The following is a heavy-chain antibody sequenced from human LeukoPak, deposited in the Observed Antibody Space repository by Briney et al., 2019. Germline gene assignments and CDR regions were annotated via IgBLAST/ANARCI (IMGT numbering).Heavy chain of an antibody. Sequence: GGSLRLSCAVSGVTLSNYGMAWVRQAPGKGLEWVAGISGSGGRPNYADSVKGRFTIYRDNAKNTLYLQMNSLRDEDTAVYFCAKRGVVIRVILVGFHKEAYYFDSGGQGALVSVSP. J-gene: IGHJ4*02. V-gene: IGHV3-23*01. CDR1: GVTLSNYG. CDR2: ISGSGGRP. D-gene: IGHD3-22*01. CDR3: AKRGVVIRVILVGFHKEAYYFDS.